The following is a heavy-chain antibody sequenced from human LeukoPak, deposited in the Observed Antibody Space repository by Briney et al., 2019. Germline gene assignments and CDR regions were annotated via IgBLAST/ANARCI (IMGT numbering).Heavy chain of an antibody. CDR2: ISYDGSNK. CDR3: AGFSGGYSFDLYHAFDI. J-gene: IGHJ3*02. V-gene: IGHV3-30*03. CDR1: GFTFSSHG. Sequence: PGGSLRLSCVASGFTFSSHGMHWVRQAPGKGLEWVAVISYDGSNKYYADSVKGRFTISRDNSKNTLYLQMNSLRAEDTAVYYCAGFSGGYSFDLYHAFDIWGQGTMVTVSS. D-gene: IGHD6-13*01.